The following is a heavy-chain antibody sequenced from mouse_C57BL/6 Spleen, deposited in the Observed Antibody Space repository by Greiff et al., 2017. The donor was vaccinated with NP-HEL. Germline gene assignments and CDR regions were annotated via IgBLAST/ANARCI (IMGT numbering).Heavy chain of an antibody. J-gene: IGHJ4*01. CDR1: GFTFSDYY. V-gene: IGHV5-16*01. CDR2: INYDGSST. CDR3: ARSDSSGPYYYAMDY. D-gene: IGHD3-2*02. Sequence: EVNVVESEGGLVQPGSSMKLSCTASGFTFSDYYMAWVRQVPEKGLEWVANINYDGSSTYYLDSLKSRFIISRDNAKNILYLQMSSLKSEDTATYYCARSDSSGPYYYAMDYWGQGTSVTVSS.